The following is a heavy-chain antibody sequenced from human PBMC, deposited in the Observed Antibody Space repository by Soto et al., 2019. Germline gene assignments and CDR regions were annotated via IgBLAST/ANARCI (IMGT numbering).Heavy chain of an antibody. J-gene: IGHJ6*01. Sequence: GWSLRLSCAASGFTFSNAWMSWVRQAPGRGLEWDGRMKSKTDGGTTDYAAPVKGSFTISRDYSKNSLYLLMNSLKTEDTAVYYCTPDPYYYGSGGYYGMDVWGQGTTVPVSS. V-gene: IGHV3-15*01. CDR3: TPDPYYYGSGGYYGMDV. CDR1: GFTFSNAW. D-gene: IGHD3-10*01. CDR2: MKSKTDGGTT.